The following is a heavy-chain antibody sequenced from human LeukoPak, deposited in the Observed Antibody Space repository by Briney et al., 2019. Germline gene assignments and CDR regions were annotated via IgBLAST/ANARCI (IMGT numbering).Heavy chain of an antibody. D-gene: IGHD3-10*01. CDR2: IYYSGST. V-gene: IGHV4-59*08. J-gene: IGHJ3*02. CDR3: ARTITMVRGGHAFDI. Sequence: SETLSLTCTVSGGSISSYYWSWIRQPPGKGLEWIGYIYYSGSTNYNPSLKSRVTISVDTSKNQFSLKLSSVTAADTAVYYCARTITMVRGGHAFDIWGQGTMVTVSS. CDR1: GGSISSYY.